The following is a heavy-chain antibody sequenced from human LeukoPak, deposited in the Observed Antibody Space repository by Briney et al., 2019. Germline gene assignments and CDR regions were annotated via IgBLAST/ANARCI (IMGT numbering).Heavy chain of an antibody. CDR1: GFTFSSYA. J-gene: IGHJ4*02. V-gene: IGHV3-23*01. CDR3: AKVWYYYGSSGYPEDY. D-gene: IGHD3-22*01. CDR2: ISGSGGST. Sequence: GGSLRLSCAASGFTFSSYAMSWVRQAPGKGLEWVSAISGSGGSTYYADSVKGRFTISRDNSKNTLYLQMNSLRAEDTAVYYCAKVWYYYGSSGYPEDYWGQGTLVTVSS.